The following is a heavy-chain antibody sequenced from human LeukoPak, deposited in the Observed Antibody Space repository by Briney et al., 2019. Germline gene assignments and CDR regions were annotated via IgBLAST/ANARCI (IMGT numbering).Heavy chain of an antibody. CDR1: GGSMNNYY. V-gene: IGHV4-59*01. J-gene: IGHJ5*02. CDR2: IYYSGGT. CDR3: ARQVVTASYNLFDP. D-gene: IGHD2-21*02. Sequence: SETLSLTCTVSGGSMNNYYWSWIRQPPGKGLEWIGYIYYSGGTDYNPSLKSRVTISVNTSKNQFSLKLSSVTAADTALYYCARQVVTASYNLFDPWGRGTLVTVSS.